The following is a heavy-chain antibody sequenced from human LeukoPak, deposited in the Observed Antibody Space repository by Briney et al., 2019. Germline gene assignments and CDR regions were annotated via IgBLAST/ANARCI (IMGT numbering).Heavy chain of an antibody. D-gene: IGHD3-22*01. V-gene: IGHV4-30-4*07. Sequence: SETLSLTCAVSGGSISSGGYSWSWIRQPPGKGLEWIGYIYYSGSTYYNPSLKSRVAISVDTSKNQFSLKLSSVTAADTAVYYCARDGDSSGYYSSWFDPWGQGTLVTVSS. CDR1: GGSISSGGYS. J-gene: IGHJ5*02. CDR3: ARDGDSSGYYSSWFDP. CDR2: IYYSGST.